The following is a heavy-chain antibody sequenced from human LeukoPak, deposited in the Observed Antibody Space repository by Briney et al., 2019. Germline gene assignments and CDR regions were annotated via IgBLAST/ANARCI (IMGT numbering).Heavy chain of an antibody. CDR2: ISGNNVNT. J-gene: IGHJ4*02. V-gene: IGHV1-18*01. CDR3: VRDQSPGLFDY. Sequence: GASAKVSCKASGYTLINYGISWVRQAPGQGLEWMGWISGNNVNTNYAQKFHGRVTVTTDTSTSTSYMELRSLRSDDTALYYCVRDQSPGLFDYWGQGTLITVAS. CDR1: GYTLINYG.